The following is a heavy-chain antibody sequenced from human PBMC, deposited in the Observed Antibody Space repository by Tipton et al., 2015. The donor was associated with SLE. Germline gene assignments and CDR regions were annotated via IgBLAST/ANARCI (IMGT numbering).Heavy chain of an antibody. CDR3: TRTVTMNFYGMDV. D-gene: IGHD4-11*01. V-gene: IGHV4-61*01. J-gene: IGHJ6*02. Sequence: LRLSCTVSGGSVSSNPHYWSWIRQPPGKGLEWLGYIYYSGSTYYNPSLKSRVTISVDTSKNQFSLKLSSVTAADTAVYYCTRTVTMNFYGMDVWGQGTTVTVSS. CDR1: GGSVSSNPHY. CDR2: IYYSGST.